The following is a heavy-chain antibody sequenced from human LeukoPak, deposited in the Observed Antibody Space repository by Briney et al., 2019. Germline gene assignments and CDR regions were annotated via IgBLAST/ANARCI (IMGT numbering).Heavy chain of an antibody. CDR2: INRSGST. D-gene: IGHD6-19*01. Sequence: SETLSLTCAVYGGPFRGYYWSGLRRPPGEGLEGIGEINRSGSTDYNPSRKSRVTISVDTSKNQFSLKLSSVTAADTAVYYCARLPINSIAVEAVSLTDAFDSWGQGTMVTVSS. CDR1: GGPFRGYY. J-gene: IGHJ3*02. V-gene: IGHV4-34*01. CDR3: ARLPINSIAVEAVSLTDAFDS.